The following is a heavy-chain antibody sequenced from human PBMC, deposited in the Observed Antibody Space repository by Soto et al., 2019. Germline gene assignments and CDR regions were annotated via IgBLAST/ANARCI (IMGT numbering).Heavy chain of an antibody. V-gene: IGHV4-39*01. Sequence: SETLSLTCTVSGGSISSSSYYWGWIRQPPGKGLEWIGSIYYSGSTYYNPSLKSRVTISVDTSKNQFSLKLSSVTAADTAVYYCARHDIAAAGGSCFDYRGQGTLVTVSS. CDR2: IYYSGST. CDR1: GGSISSSSYY. CDR3: ARHDIAAAGGSCFDY. D-gene: IGHD6-13*01. J-gene: IGHJ4*02.